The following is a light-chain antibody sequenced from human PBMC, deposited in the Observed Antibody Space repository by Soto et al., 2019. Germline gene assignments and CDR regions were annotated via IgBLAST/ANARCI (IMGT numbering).Light chain of an antibody. V-gene: IGLV2-11*01. CDR3: AAWDDILNGYV. CDR1: SSDVGRYDY. J-gene: IGLJ1*01. Sequence: QSALTQPRSVSASPGQSVTISRTGTSSDVGRYDYVSWYQQHPGKAPKLIVYDVTERPSGVPDRFSGSKSGNTASLTISGLQAEDEADYYCAAWDDILNGYVFGGGTKLTVL. CDR2: DVT.